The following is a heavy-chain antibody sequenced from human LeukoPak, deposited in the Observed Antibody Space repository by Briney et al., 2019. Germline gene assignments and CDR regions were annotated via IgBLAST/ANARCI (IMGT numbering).Heavy chain of an antibody. D-gene: IGHD6-13*01. CDR2: ISSSSSYI. Sequence: GGSLRLSCAASGFTFSSYSMNWVRQAPGKGMEWVSSISSSSSYIYYADSVKGRFTISRDNAKNSLYLQMNSLRAEDTAVYYCAREPTYTSSWHTACDYWGQGTLVTVSS. CDR3: AREPTYTSSWHTACDY. CDR1: GFTFSSYS. V-gene: IGHV3-21*01. J-gene: IGHJ4*02.